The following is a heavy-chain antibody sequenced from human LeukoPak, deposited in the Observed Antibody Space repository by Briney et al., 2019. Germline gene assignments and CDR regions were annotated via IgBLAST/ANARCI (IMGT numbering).Heavy chain of an antibody. CDR3: ARPYGGNPHFDY. CDR1: GYTFTDYY. J-gene: IGHJ4*02. V-gene: IGHV1-2*02. Sequence: ASVKVSCKASGYTFTDYYIHWVRQAPGQGLEWMGWISPNSGGTNYAQNFQGRVTVTRDTSISTAYMELSRLRSDDTAVYYCARPYGGNPHFDYWGQGTLVTVSS. CDR2: ISPNSGGT. D-gene: IGHD4-23*01.